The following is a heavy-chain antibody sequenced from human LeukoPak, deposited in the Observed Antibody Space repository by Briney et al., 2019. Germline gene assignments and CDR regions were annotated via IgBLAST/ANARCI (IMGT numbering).Heavy chain of an antibody. CDR1: GYTFTGHY. CDR2: INPNSGGT. CDR3: ARVYNIADHFDY. J-gene: IGHJ4*02. V-gene: IGHV1-2*02. D-gene: IGHD6-13*01. Sequence: ASVKVSCKASGYTFTGHYMHWVRQAPGQGLEWMGWINPNSGGTNYAQKFQGRVTMTRDTSISTAYMELSRLRSDDTAVYYCARVYNIADHFDYWGQGTLVTVSS.